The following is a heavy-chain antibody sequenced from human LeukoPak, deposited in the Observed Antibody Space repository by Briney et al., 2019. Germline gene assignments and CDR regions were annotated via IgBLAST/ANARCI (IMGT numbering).Heavy chain of an antibody. CDR2: ISYDGSNK. CDR3: AKVLAVADNYYYYGMDV. V-gene: IGHV3-30*18. CDR1: GFTFSSYG. Sequence: GGSLRLSCAASGFTFSSYGMHWVRQAPGKGLEWVAVISYDGSNKYYADSVKGRFTISRDNSKNTLYLQMNSLRAEDTAVYYCAKVLAVADNYYYYGMDVRGQGTTVTVSS. J-gene: IGHJ6*02. D-gene: IGHD6-19*01.